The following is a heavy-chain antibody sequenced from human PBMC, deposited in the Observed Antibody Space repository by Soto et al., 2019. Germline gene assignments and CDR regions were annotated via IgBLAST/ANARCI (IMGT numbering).Heavy chain of an antibody. Sequence: EVQLVESGGGLVKPGGSLRLSCAASGYTFSSYSMNWVRQAPGKGLEWVSSISSSSSYIYYADSVKGRFTISRDNAKNSLYLQMNSLRAEDTAVYYCARDLYSSSARYFDYWGQGTLVTVSS. CDR3: ARDLYSSSARYFDY. D-gene: IGHD6-6*01. J-gene: IGHJ4*02. CDR1: GYTFSSYS. CDR2: ISSSSSYI. V-gene: IGHV3-21*01.